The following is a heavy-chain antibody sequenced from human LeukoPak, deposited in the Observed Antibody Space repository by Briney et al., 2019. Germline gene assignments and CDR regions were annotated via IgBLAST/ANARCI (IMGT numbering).Heavy chain of an antibody. D-gene: IGHD3-9*01. CDR1: GGSISSSNW. CDR3: ARSSADILRYFDWFFDY. Sequence: SGTLSLTCAVSGGSISSSNWWSWVRQPPGKGLEWIGEINHSGSTNYNPSLKSRVTISVDTSKNQFSLKLSSVTAADTAVYYCARSSADILRYFDWFFDYWGQGTLVTVSS. CDR2: INHSGST. V-gene: IGHV4-4*02. J-gene: IGHJ4*02.